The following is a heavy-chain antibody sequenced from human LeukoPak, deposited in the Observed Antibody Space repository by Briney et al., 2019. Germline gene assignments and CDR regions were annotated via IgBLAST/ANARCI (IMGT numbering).Heavy chain of an antibody. V-gene: IGHV4-59*01. CDR3: ALGYQLPYSWFDP. CDR1: GGSISSYY. Sequence: SETLSLTCTVSGGSISSYYWSWIRQPPGKGLEWIGYIYYSGSTNYNPSLKSRVTISVDTSKNQFSLKLSSVTAADTAVYYCALGYQLPYSWFDPWGQGTLVTVSS. CDR2: IYYSGST. D-gene: IGHD2-2*01. J-gene: IGHJ5*02.